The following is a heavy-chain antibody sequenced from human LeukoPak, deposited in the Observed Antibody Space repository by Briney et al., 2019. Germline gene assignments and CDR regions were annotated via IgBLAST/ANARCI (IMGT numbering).Heavy chain of an antibody. CDR1: GYTFTDYA. CDR2: MNPNSGNT. Sequence: ASVKVSCKASGYTFTDYALHWVRQAPGQSLEWMGWMNPNSGNTGYAQKFQGRVTMTRNTSISTAYMELSSLRSEDTAVYYCARGRRLRYFDWSHYYYYMDVWGKGTTVTISS. CDR3: ARGRRLRYFDWSHYYYYMDV. D-gene: IGHD3-9*01. V-gene: IGHV1-8*02. J-gene: IGHJ6*03.